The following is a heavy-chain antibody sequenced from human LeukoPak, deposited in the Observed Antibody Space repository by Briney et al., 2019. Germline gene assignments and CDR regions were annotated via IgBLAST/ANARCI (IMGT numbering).Heavy chain of an antibody. CDR3: AKNDGNIWQPHS. Sequence: GGSLRLSCSTSGFTFSNFVMQWVRQTPGKGLEYVSVISTDGSQYYPDSVKGRFTIFRDNSKNTLYLQTNSLRPEDTAIYYCAKNDGNIWQPHSWGQGALVTVSS. CDR2: ISTDGSQ. V-gene: IGHV3-64D*06. CDR1: GFTFSNFV. J-gene: IGHJ4*02.